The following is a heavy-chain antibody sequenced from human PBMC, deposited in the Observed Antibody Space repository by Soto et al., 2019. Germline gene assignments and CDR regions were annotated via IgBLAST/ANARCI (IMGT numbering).Heavy chain of an antibody. V-gene: IGHV1-69*01. D-gene: IGHD2-2*01. CDR1: GGTFSSYA. CDR3: ARDGEPVVVPAANLPSMDV. J-gene: IGHJ6*02. Sequence: QVQLVQSGAEVKKPGSSVKVSCKASGGTFSSYAISWVRQAPGQGLEWKGGIIPIFGTANYAQKFQGRVTITADESTSTAYRELGSLRSEDTAVYYCARDGEPVVVPAANLPSMDVWGQGTTVTVSS. CDR2: IIPIFGTA.